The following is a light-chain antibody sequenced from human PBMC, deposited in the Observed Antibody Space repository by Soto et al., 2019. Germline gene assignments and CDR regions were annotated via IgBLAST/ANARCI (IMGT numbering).Light chain of an antibody. J-gene: IGLJ1*01. Sequence: QSALTQPASVSGTPGQSITISCTGSNSDVGIYDFVSWYQHHPGRAPKLIVSEVSHRPSGVSNRFSGSKSGNTASLTISGLQSEDEADYYCISYPIDDVRYVFGTGTKVTVL. CDR3: ISYPIDDVRYV. CDR2: EVS. CDR1: NSDVGIYDF. V-gene: IGLV2-14*01.